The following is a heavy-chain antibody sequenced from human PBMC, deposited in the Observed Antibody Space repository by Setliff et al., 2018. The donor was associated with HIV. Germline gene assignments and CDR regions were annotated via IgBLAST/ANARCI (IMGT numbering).Heavy chain of an antibody. D-gene: IGHD3-10*01. CDR3: ARSALWFGEADWYFDL. CDR2: IYKGGST. V-gene: IGHV4-28*01. Sequence: PSGTLSLTCVVSGYSISSSYWWGWIRQPPGKGLEWIGWIGYIYKGGSTYYNPSLKSRVTMSEDTSKNQFSLKLRSVTAVDTAVYYCARSALWFGEADWYFDLWGRGTLVTVSS. J-gene: IGHJ2*01. CDR1: GYSISSSYW.